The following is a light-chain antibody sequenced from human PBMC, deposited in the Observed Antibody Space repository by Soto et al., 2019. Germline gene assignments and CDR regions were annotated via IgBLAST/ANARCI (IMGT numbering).Light chain of an antibody. V-gene: IGKV1-39*01. CDR3: QQGYSTPST. CDR1: QSISNY. CDR2: AAS. Sequence: DIQMTQSPSSLSASVGDRVTITCRASQSISNYLSWYQQISGKAPKLLIYAASTLRSGVSSRFSGSGSGTDFTLTITSLQPEDFATYYCQQGYSTPSTFGQGTKVEIK. J-gene: IGKJ1*01.